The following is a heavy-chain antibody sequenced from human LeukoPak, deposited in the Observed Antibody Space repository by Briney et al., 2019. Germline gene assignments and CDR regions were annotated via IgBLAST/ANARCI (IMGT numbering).Heavy chain of an antibody. J-gene: IGHJ4*02. CDR1: GDSVSNKNTA. CDR3: ARDPVGGSTIFDY. D-gene: IGHD1-26*01. CDR2: TYYRSKWYY. Sequence: SQTLSLTCGISGDSVSNKNTAWNWIRQSPSRGLEWLGRTYYRSKWYYDYAVAVKSRISINPDTSKNQFSLQLSSVTPEDTAVYYCARDPVGGSTIFDYWGQGTLVTVSS. V-gene: IGHV6-1*01.